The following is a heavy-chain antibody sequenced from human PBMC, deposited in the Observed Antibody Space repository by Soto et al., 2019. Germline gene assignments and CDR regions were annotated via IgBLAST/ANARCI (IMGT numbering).Heavy chain of an antibody. V-gene: IGHV3-74*01. CDR2: INSDGSST. D-gene: IGHD5-12*01. Sequence: GVLRLSCAASGFTFSSYWMHWVRQAPGKGLVWVSRINSDGSSTSYADSVKGRFTISRDNAKNTLYLQMNSLRAEDTAVYYCASTPLSVYDYDPDVHFDYWGQGTLVTV. J-gene: IGHJ4*02. CDR1: GFTFSSYW. CDR3: ASTPLSVYDYDPDVHFDY.